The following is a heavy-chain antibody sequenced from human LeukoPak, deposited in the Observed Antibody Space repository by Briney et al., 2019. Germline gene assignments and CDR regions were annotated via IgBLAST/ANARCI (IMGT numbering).Heavy chain of an antibody. CDR1: GVSISSYY. CDR3: ARGGVVTQPGYFQH. Sequence: SETLSLTCTVSGVSISSYYWNWIRQPAGKGLEWIGRIYTSGSTDFNPSLKSRVTMSVDTSKNQFSLKLSSVTAADTAVYYCARGGVVTQPGYFQHWGQGTLVTVSS. J-gene: IGHJ1*01. V-gene: IGHV4-4*07. D-gene: IGHD3-3*01. CDR2: IYTSGST.